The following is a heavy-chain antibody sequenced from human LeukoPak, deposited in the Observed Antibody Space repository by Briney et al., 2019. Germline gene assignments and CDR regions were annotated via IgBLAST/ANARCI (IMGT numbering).Heavy chain of an antibody. J-gene: IGHJ4*02. CDR3: ARGGYYYDSSAYYPPFY. D-gene: IGHD3-22*01. CDR1: GYTFTSYG. Sequence: GASVKVSCKASGYTFTSYGISWVRQAPGQGLEWMGWISAYNGNTNYAQKFQGRVTITTDESTSTAYMELSSLRSEDTAVYYCARGGYYYDSSAYYPPFYWGQGTLVTVSS. V-gene: IGHV1-18*01. CDR2: ISAYNGNT.